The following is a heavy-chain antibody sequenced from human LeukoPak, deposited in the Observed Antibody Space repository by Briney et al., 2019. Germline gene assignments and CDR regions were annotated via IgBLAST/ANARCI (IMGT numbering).Heavy chain of an antibody. J-gene: IGHJ6*02. D-gene: IGHD3-9*01. Sequence: ASVKVSCKASGYTFIGYYMHWVRQAPGQGLEWMGWINPNSGGTNYAQKFQGRVTMTRDTSISTAYMELSRLRSDDTAVYYCARDTNVYDILTGYYFSGMDVWGQGTTVTVSS. CDR3: ARDTNVYDILTGYYFSGMDV. V-gene: IGHV1-2*02. CDR2: INPNSGGT. CDR1: GYTFIGYY.